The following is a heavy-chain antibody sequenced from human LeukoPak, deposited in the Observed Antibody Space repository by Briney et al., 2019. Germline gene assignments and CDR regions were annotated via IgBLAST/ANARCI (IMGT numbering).Heavy chain of an antibody. Sequence: GGSLSLSCAASGFTFSSYSMNWVRQAPGKGLEWVSSISSSSSYIYYADSVKGRFTISRDNAKNSLYLQMNSLRAEATAVYYCASLTMVRGVTRYYWGQGTLVTVSS. CDR1: GFTFSSYS. D-gene: IGHD3-10*01. CDR2: ISSSSSYI. CDR3: ASLTMVRGVTRYY. V-gene: IGHV3-21*01. J-gene: IGHJ4*02.